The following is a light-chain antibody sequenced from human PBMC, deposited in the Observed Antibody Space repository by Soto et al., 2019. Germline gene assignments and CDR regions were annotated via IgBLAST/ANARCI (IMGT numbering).Light chain of an antibody. V-gene: IGKV3-15*01. J-gene: IGKJ5*01. CDR3: QQYNDWPPIT. CDR1: ESVSNN. CDR2: YAS. Sequence: EIMMTQSPGTLSVSPGARATLSCRASESVSNNLAWYQQKPGHAPRLLIYYASTRATGIPDRFSGSGSGTEFTLTITSLQSEDFALYYCQQYNDWPPITFGQGTRLEIK.